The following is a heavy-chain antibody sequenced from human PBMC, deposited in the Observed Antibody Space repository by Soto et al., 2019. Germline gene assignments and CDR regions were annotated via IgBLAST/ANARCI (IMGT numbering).Heavy chain of an antibody. D-gene: IGHD3-10*01. CDR3: AKKVNSGPGSQYFDY. CDR1: GFTFSSYS. J-gene: IGHJ4*02. CDR2: FRSGGDDGTT. Sequence: GGSLRLSCVASGFTFSSYSMSWVRQAPGKGLEWVSGFRSGGDDGTTYYADSVKGRFTISRDNSKNTLFLQMNSLRAEDTAIYYCAKKVNSGPGSQYFDYWGQGTLVTVSS. V-gene: IGHV3-23*01.